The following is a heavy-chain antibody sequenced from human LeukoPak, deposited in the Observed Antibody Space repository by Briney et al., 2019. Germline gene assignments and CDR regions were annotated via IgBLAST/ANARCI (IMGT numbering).Heavy chain of an antibody. J-gene: IGHJ3*02. V-gene: IGHV3-48*01. CDR2: ISSSSTI. D-gene: IGHD3-3*01. CDR1: GFTFSSYS. CDR3: ARPGTTYYDFWSGYSSAFDI. Sequence: GGSLRLSCAASGFTFSSYSMNWVRQAPGKGLEWVSYISSSSTIYYADSVKGRFTISRDNAKNSLYLQMNSLRAEDTAVYYCARPGTTYYDFWSGYSSAFDIWGQGTMVTVSS.